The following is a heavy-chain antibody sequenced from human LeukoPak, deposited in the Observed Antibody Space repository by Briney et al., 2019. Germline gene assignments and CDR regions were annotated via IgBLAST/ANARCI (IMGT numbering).Heavy chain of an antibody. D-gene: IGHD2-21*02. Sequence: PGRSLRLSCAASGFTFSSYAMHWVRQAPGKGLEWVAVISYDGSNKYYADSVKGRFTISRDNSKNTLYLQMNSLRAEDTAVYYCARDRLPTGLLLMGLYYFDYWGQGTLVTVSS. J-gene: IGHJ4*02. V-gene: IGHV3-30-3*01. CDR2: ISYDGSNK. CDR3: ARDRLPTGLLLMGLYYFDY. CDR1: GFTFSSYA.